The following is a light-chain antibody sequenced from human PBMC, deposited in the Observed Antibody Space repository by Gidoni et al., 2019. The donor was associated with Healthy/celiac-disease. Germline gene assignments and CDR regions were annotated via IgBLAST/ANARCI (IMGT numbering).Light chain of an antibody. J-gene: IGKJ5*01. Sequence: ITCQASQDISNYLNWYQQKPGKAPKLLIYDASNLETGVPSRFSVSGSGTDFTFPISSLQPEDIATYSCQQYDNLPSVTFGQGTRLEIK. CDR2: DAS. CDR1: QDISNY. CDR3: QQYDNLPSVT. V-gene: IGKV1-33*01.